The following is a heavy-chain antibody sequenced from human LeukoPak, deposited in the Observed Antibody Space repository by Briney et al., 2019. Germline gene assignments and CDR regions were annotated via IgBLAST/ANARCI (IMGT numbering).Heavy chain of an antibody. J-gene: IGHJ4*02. Sequence: ASVKVSCKASGYTFTGYYMHWVRQAPGQGLEWMGWINPNSGGTNYAQKFQGRVTMTRDTSISTAYMELSRLRSDDTAVYYCARALWFGELFDYWGQGTLVTVSS. CDR1: GYTFTGYY. D-gene: IGHD3-10*01. CDR3: ARALWFGELFDY. V-gene: IGHV1-2*02. CDR2: INPNSGGT.